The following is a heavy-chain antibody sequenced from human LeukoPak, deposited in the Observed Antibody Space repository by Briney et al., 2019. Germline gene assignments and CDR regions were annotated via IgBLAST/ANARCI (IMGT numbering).Heavy chain of an antibody. CDR1: GYTFTGYY. V-gene: IGHV1-2*02. CDR3: ATTGVDGWFDP. D-gene: IGHD3-3*01. Sequence: ASVKVSCKASGYTFTGYYMHRVRQAPGQGLEWMGWINPNSGGTNYAQRFQGRVTMTRDTSINTAYMVLNRLRSDDTAVYYCATTGVDGWFDPWGQGTLVTVSS. CDR2: INPNSGGT. J-gene: IGHJ5*02.